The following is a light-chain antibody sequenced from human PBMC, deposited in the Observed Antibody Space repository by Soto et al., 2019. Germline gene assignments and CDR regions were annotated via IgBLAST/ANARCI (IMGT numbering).Light chain of an antibody. CDR1: QSVIINY. CDR2: GAS. V-gene: IGKV3-20*01. J-gene: IGKJ3*01. Sequence: EIELTQSPGTLSLSPGERATLSCRASQSVIINYFSCYQQKPGQAPRLIIYGASSKTTGLPNRFSGSGSGTDFTLTISRLEPEDFATYYCQQYGSSLLTFGPGTKVEIK. CDR3: QQYGSSLLT.